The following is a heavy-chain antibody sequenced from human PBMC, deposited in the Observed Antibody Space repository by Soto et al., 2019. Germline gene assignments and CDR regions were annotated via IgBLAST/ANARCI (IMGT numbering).Heavy chain of an antibody. CDR3: ARGDAPYYYGSGSSYYFDY. V-gene: IGHV4-31*03. CDR2: IYYSGST. J-gene: IGHJ4*02. CDR1: GGSISSGGYY. Sequence: QVQLQESGPGLVKPSQTLSLTCTVSGGSISSGGYYWSWIRQHPGKGLEWIRYIYYSGSTYYNPSLKSRVTISVDTSKNQFSLKLSSVTAADTAVYYCARGDAPYYYGSGSSYYFDYWGQGTLVTVSS. D-gene: IGHD3-10*01.